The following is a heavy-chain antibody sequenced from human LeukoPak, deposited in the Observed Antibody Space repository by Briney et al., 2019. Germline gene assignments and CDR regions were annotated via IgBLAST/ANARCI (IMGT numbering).Heavy chain of an antibody. V-gene: IGHV1-2*02. D-gene: IGHD6-19*01. Sequence: VSVKVSCKASGYTFTGYYMHWVRQAPGQGLEWMGWINPNSGGTNYAQKFQGRVTMTRDTSISTAYMELSRLRSDDTAVYYCARDLPWLVRYFDYWGQGTLVTVSS. CDR3: ARDLPWLVRYFDY. CDR1: GYTFTGYY. J-gene: IGHJ4*02. CDR2: INPNSGGT.